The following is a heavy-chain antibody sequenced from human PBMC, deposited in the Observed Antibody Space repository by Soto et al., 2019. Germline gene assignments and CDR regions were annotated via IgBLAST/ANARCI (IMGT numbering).Heavy chain of an antibody. CDR1: GFSLSTSGVG. CDR2: IYWDEDK. V-gene: IGHV2-5*02. CDR3: AHSLYDYVWGTNWFDP. Sequence: QITLKESGPTLVKPTQTLTLTCTFSGFSLSTSGVGVGWIRQPPGKALEWLALIYWDEDKGYSPSLKSRPTITKDTSKNQVVLTMTNMDPVDTATYYCAHSLYDYVWGTNWFDPWGQGTLVTVSS. D-gene: IGHD3-16*01. J-gene: IGHJ5*02.